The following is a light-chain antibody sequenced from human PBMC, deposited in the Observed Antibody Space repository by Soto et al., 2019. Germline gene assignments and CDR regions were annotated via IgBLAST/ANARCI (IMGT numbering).Light chain of an antibody. J-gene: IGLJ3*02. CDR3: SSYSAGSTMLL. CDR1: RADIGGYNL. CDR2: EVS. V-gene: IGLV2-14*01. Sequence: QSALTQPASVSGSPGQTITISCTGTRADIGGYNLVSWYQQHPGKAPKLLIHEVSNRPSGISNRFNGSKSDNMASLTISGLRPEDEADYYCSSYSAGSTMLLFGSGTKLTVL.